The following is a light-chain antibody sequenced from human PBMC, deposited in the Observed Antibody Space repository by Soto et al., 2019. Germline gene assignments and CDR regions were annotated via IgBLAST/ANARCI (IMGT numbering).Light chain of an antibody. V-gene: IGKV1-6*01. CDR2: ATS. Sequence: AIQVTQSPSSLSASVGDRVTITCRASQGIRNDLGWYQQEPGKAPDLLIYATSHLHSEVPSRFSGSGSGTDFTLTINSLQPEDFATYYCQQVYRMPPTFGQGTKVDIK. CDR3: QQVYRMPPT. CDR1: QGIRND. J-gene: IGKJ1*01.